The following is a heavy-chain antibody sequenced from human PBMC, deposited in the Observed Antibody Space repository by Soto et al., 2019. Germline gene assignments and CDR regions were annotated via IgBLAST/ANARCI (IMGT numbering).Heavy chain of an antibody. CDR1: GGSISSSNW. J-gene: IGHJ4*02. Sequence: QVQLQESGPGLVKPSGTLSLTCAVSGGSISSSNWWSWVRQPPGKGLEWIGEIYHSGSTNYNPSLRSRVXXXVXXSKNQCSLKLSSVTAADTAVYYCASVKASGVNFDYWGQGTLVTVSS. CDR3: ASVKASGVNFDY. CDR2: IYHSGST. D-gene: IGHD3-10*01. V-gene: IGHV4-4*02.